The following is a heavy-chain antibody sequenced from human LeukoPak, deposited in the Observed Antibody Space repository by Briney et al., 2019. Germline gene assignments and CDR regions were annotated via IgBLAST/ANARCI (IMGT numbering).Heavy chain of an antibody. CDR2: INPNGGST. CDR3: TRDKGGSYSDY. J-gene: IGHJ4*02. D-gene: IGHD2-15*01. V-gene: IGHV1-46*01. Sequence: GASVKVSCKASGYTSTTYYFHWVRQAPGQGLEWVGIINPNGGSTNYAQKLQGRVTMTRDTSTSTVYMELGSLGSEDTAVYYCTRDKGGSYSDYWGQGTLVTVSS. CDR1: GYTSTTYY.